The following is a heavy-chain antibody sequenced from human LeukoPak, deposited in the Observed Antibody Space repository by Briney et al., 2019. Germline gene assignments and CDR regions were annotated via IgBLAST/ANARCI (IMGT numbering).Heavy chain of an antibody. CDR2: ISSSSSYI. CDR1: GFTFSSYS. J-gene: IGHJ4*02. CDR3: ARAYSSGWQFDY. Sequence: PGGSLRLSCAASGFTFSSYSMNWVRQAPGKGLEWVSSISSSSSYIYYADSVKGRFTISRDNAKNSLYLQMNSLRAEDTAVYYCARAYSSGWQFDYWGQGTLVTVSS. V-gene: IGHV3-21*01. D-gene: IGHD6-19*01.